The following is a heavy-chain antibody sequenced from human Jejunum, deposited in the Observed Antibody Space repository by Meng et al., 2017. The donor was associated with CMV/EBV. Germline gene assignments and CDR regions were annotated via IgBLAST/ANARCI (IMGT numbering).Heavy chain of an antibody. V-gene: IGHV3-74*01. J-gene: IGHJ4*02. Sequence: SCEAFGFSFSSSWMHWVRQAPGKGLVWVSRINPGGSTTNYADSVKGRFSISRDNAKNTLYLQMNGLRADDTAVYYCATAGNYRLDTWGQGTLVTVSS. CDR2: INPGGSTT. D-gene: IGHD5-24*01. CDR3: ATAGNYRLDT. CDR1: GFSFSSSW.